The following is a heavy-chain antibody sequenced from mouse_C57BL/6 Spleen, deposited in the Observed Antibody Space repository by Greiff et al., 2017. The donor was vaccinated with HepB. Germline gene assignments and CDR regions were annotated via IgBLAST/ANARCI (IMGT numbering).Heavy chain of an antibody. CDR2: IDPSDSYT. Sequence: VQLQQSGAELVMPGASVKLSCKASGYTFTSYWMHWVKQRPGQGLEWIGEIDPSDSYTNYNQKFKGKSTLTVDKSSSTAYMQLSSLTSEDSAVYYCARPGSAGFAYWGQGTLVTVSA. D-gene: IGHD1-1*01. V-gene: IGHV1-69*01. J-gene: IGHJ3*01. CDR1: GYTFTSYW. CDR3: ARPGSAGFAY.